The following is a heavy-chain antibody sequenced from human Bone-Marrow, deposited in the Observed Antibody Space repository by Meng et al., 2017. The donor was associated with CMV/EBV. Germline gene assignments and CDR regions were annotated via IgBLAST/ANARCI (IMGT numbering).Heavy chain of an antibody. D-gene: IGHD1-14*01. CDR2: IIPIFGTA. J-gene: IGHJ3*02. Sequence: SVKVSCKASGGTFRDYGTNWVRQAPGEGLEWMGGIIPIFGTANYARKFQGRVTIITDESKTTAHMELSSLGFDDTAVYYCARGPQVEAVHIWGQGTMVTVSS. CDR1: GGTFRDYG. CDR3: ARGPQVEAVHI. V-gene: IGHV1-69*05.